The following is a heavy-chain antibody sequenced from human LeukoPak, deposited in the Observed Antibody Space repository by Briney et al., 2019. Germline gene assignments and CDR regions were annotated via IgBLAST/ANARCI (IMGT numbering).Heavy chain of an antibody. V-gene: IGHV1-18*01. CDR1: GYTFTSYG. D-gene: IGHD3-10*01. CDR2: ISAYNGNT. Sequence: ASVKVSCKASGYTFTSYGISWVRQAPGQGLEWMGWISAYNGNTNYAQKFQGRVTMTRDMSTSTVYMELSSLRSEDTAVYYCASAMVRGVSWFDPWGQGTLVTVSS. J-gene: IGHJ5*02. CDR3: ASAMVRGVSWFDP.